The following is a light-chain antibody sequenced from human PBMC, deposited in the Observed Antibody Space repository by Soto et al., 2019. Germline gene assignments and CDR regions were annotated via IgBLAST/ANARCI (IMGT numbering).Light chain of an antibody. Sequence: QSALTQPASVSGSPGQSITISCTGSDVGAYRYVSWYQQHPGKAPRLMIYDVSNRPSGVSDRFSGSKSGNTASLTIFGLQPEDEAYFFCSSYTGGNARVVFGGGTKVTVL. CDR1: SDVGAYRY. CDR2: DVS. J-gene: IGLJ2*01. CDR3: SSYTGGNARVV. V-gene: IGLV2-14*01.